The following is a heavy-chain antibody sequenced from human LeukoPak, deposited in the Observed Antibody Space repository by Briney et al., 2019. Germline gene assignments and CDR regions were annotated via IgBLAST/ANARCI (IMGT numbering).Heavy chain of an antibody. Sequence: PGRSLRLSCAASGFTFSSYGMHWARQAPGKGLEWVAVIWYDGSNKYYADSVKGRFTISRDNSKNTLYLQMNSLRAEDTAVYYCARPLNPNDAFDIWGQGTMVTVSS. CDR3: ARPLNPNDAFDI. CDR1: GFTFSSYG. J-gene: IGHJ3*02. V-gene: IGHV3-33*01. CDR2: IWYDGSNK. D-gene: IGHD1-14*01.